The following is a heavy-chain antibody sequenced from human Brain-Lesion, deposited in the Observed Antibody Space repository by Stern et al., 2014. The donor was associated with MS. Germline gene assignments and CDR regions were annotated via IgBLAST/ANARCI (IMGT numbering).Heavy chain of an antibody. CDR1: GFTFGSCA. J-gene: IGHJ5*02. V-gene: IGHV3-30*18. CDR3: AKDRQYLTYFFDH. Sequence: VQLVASGGGVVQPGRPLRLSCVASGFTFGSCAMPWVRQPPGKGLEWVAGVSYDGSNKYYADSVKGRFTISRDNSQNTLYMQMSSLRPEDTAVYYCAKDRQYLTYFFDHWGQGSLVTVSS. D-gene: IGHD2/OR15-2a*01. CDR2: VSYDGSNK.